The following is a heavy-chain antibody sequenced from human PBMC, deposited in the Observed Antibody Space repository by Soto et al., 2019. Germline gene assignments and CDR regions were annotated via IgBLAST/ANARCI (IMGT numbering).Heavy chain of an antibody. V-gene: IGHV1-18*04. D-gene: IGHD3-3*01. Sequence: ASVKVSFKASGYTFTSYGISWVRQAPGQGLEWMGWISAYNGNTNYAQKLQGRATMTTDTSTSTAYMELRSLRSDDTAVYYCARDVRTIFGVVIRRSYGMDVWGQGTTVTVS. J-gene: IGHJ6*02. CDR3: ARDVRTIFGVVIRRSYGMDV. CDR2: ISAYNGNT. CDR1: GYTFTSYG.